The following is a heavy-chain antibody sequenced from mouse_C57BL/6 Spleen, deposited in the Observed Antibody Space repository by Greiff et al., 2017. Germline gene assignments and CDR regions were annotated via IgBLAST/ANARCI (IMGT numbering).Heavy chain of an antibody. CDR1: GYAFSSSW. V-gene: IGHV1-82*01. D-gene: IGHD2-5*01. CDR2: IYPGDGDT. CDR3: ARGEGHSNYVGYFDY. Sequence: QVQLQQSGPELVKPGASVKISCKASGYAFSSSWMNWVKQRPGKGLEWIGRIYPGDGDTNYNGKFKGKATLTADKSSSTAYMQLSSLTSEDSAVYFCARGEGHSNYVGYFDYWGQGTTLTVSS. J-gene: IGHJ2*01.